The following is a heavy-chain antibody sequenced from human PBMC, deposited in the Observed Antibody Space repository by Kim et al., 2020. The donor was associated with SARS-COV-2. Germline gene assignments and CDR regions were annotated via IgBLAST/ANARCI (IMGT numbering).Heavy chain of an antibody. D-gene: IGHD4-17*01. CDR3: ARAVDDYGDYVPWFDP. J-gene: IGHJ5*02. CDR2: IYTSGST. Sequence: SETLSLTCTVSGGSISSGSYYWSWIRQPAGKGLEWIGRIYTSGSTNYNPSLKSRFTISVDTSKNQFSLKLSSVTAADTAVYYCARAVDDYGDYVPWFDPWGQGTLVTVSS. V-gene: IGHV4-61*02. CDR1: GGSISSGSYY.